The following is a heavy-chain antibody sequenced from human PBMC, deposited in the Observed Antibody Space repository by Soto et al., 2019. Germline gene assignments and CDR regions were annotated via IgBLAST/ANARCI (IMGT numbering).Heavy chain of an antibody. CDR1: GFTVSSNY. D-gene: IGHD6-19*01. J-gene: IGHJ2*01. V-gene: IGHV3-53*04. CDR3: AREKGGWDCFDV. Sequence: ELHLVESGGGLVQPGGSLRLSCAASGFTVSSNYMSWVRQAPGKGLEWVSIIYSGGNTDYEDSVKGRFTIPRHNSENTVYLQMNDLGPEDTAMYCCAREKGGWDCFDVWGRGTLVTVCS. CDR2: IYSGGNT.